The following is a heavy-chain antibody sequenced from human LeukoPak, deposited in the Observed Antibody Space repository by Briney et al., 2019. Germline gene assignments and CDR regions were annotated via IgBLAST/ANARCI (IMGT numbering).Heavy chain of an antibody. CDR2: INPNSGGT. V-gene: IGHV1-2*02. CDR1: GYTFTGYY. D-gene: IGHD3-3*01. Sequence: ASVKASCKASGYTFTGYYMHWVRQAPGQGLEWMGWINPNSGGTNYAQKFQGRVTMTRDTSISTAYMELSRLRSDDTAVYYCARDTIFGVVSYYYMDVWGKGTTVTVSS. CDR3: ARDTIFGVVSYYYMDV. J-gene: IGHJ6*03.